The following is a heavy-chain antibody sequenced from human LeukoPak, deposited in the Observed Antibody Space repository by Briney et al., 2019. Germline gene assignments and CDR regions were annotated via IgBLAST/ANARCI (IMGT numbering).Heavy chain of an antibody. CDR1: GDSISSNSAT. V-gene: IGHV6-1*01. J-gene: IGHJ3*02. CDR3: AGISHPWGIEDAFDI. D-gene: IGHD3-16*01. CDR2: TYYRSKWYN. Sequence: SQTLSLTCAISGDSISSNSATWNWIRQSPSRGLEWLGRTYYRSKWYNDYALSVKSRITINPDTSKNQFSLQLNSVTPEDTAVYYCAGISHPWGIEDAFDIWGQGTMVTVSS.